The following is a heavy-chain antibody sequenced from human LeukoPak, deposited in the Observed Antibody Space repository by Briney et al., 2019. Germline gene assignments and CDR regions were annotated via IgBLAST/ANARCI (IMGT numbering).Heavy chain of an antibody. CDR2: ISYDGSNK. Sequence: GGSLRLSCAASGFTFSSYAMHWVRQAPGKGLEWVAVISYDGSNKYYADSVKGRFTISRDNSKNTLYLQMNSLRAEDTAVYYCARDGEYSSSWYAYFQHWGQGTLVTVSS. D-gene: IGHD6-13*01. CDR3: ARDGEYSSSWYAYFQH. J-gene: IGHJ1*01. V-gene: IGHV3-30-3*01. CDR1: GFTFSSYA.